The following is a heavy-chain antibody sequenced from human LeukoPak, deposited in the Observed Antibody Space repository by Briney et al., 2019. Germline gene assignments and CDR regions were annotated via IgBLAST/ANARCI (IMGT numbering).Heavy chain of an antibody. Sequence: SETLSLTCTVSGGSISSSSYYWGWIRQPPGKGLEWIGSIYYSGNIYYNPSLKSRVTISVDTSKNQFSLKLRSVTAADTAVYYCARTTEDCSSTSCYQYWFDPWGQGTLVTVSS. D-gene: IGHD2-2*01. V-gene: IGHV4-39*07. CDR2: IYYSGNI. CDR1: GGSISSSSYY. CDR3: ARTTEDCSSTSCYQYWFDP. J-gene: IGHJ5*02.